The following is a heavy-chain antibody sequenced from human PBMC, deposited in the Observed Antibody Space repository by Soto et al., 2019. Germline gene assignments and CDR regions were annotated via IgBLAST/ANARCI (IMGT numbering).Heavy chain of an antibody. D-gene: IGHD1-26*01. CDR1: GDTFTDYA. CDR2: INPGNGDT. CDR3: AGGVGATAATFDY. V-gene: IGHV1-3*01. Sequence: VASVKVSCKASGDTFTDYAIHWVRQAPRQRLEWLAWINPGNGDTQYSQKFQGRVTLTRDTSATTAYMELSSLRSEDTSVYFCAGGVGATAATFDYWGQGTLVTVSS. J-gene: IGHJ4*02.